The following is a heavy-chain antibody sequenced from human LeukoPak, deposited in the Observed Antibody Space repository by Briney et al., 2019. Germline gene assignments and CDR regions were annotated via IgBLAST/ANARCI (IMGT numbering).Heavy chain of an antibody. V-gene: IGHV3-30*02. J-gene: IGHJ4*02. CDR1: GFTFSSYG. Sequence: PGGSLRLSCAASGFTFSSYGMLWVRQAPGKGLEWVAFIRYDGSNKYYADSVKGRFTISRDNSKNTLYLQMDSLRAEDTAVYYCAKDSFAAMKPGTIDCWGQGTLVTVSS. D-gene: IGHD5-18*01. CDR3: AKDSFAAMKPGTIDC. CDR2: IRYDGSNK.